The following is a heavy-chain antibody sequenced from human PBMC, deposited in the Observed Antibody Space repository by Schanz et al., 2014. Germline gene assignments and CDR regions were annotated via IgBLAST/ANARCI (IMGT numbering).Heavy chain of an antibody. CDR2: IYSSGIP. D-gene: IGHD3-10*01. J-gene: IGHJ2*01. CDR1: GGSINNFY. V-gene: IGHV4-59*08. CDR3: ARGGSAMVRGVMTASYWFFDL. Sequence: QVQLQESGPGLVKPSETLSLTCSVSGGSINNFYWGWIRQSPGKGLEWIGYIYSSGIPTYNPSLKSRVSLTAESTKNQFSLKLTSVTAGDAAVYYCARGGSAMVRGVMTASYWFFDLWGRGTLDTVSP.